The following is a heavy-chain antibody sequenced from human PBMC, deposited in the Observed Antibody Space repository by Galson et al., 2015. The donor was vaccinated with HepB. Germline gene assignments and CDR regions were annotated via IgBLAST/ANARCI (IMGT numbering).Heavy chain of an antibody. CDR1: GGTFSSYA. V-gene: IGHV1-69*13. Sequence: SVKVSCKASGGTFSSYAISWVRQAPGQGLEWMGGIIPIFGTANYAQKFQGRVTITADESTSTAYMELSSLRSEDTAVYYCARDQPQLGNNWFDPWGQGTLVTVSS. J-gene: IGHJ5*02. CDR3: ARDQPQLGNNWFDP. D-gene: IGHD6-13*01. CDR2: IIPIFGTA.